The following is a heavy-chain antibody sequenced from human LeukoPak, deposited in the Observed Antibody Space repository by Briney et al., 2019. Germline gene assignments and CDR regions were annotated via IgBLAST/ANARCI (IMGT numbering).Heavy chain of an antibody. Sequence: PGGSLRLSCAASGFTFSSYGMHWVRQAPGKGLEWVAFIRYDGSKKYYADSVKGRFTISRDNSKNTLYLQMNSLRAEDTVVYYCAKDLRGYSYGYFTDYWGKGTLVTVSS. D-gene: IGHD5-18*01. J-gene: IGHJ4*02. CDR1: GFTFSSYG. CDR3: AKDLRGYSYGYFTDY. V-gene: IGHV3-30*02. CDR2: IRYDGSKK.